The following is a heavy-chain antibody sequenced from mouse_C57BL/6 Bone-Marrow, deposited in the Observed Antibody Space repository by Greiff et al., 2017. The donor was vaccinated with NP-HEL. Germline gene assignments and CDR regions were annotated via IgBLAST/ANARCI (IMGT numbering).Heavy chain of an antibody. D-gene: IGHD2-2*01. V-gene: IGHV1-19*01. J-gene: IGHJ2*01. Sequence: EVQLQQSGPVLVKPGASVKMSCKASGYTFTDYYMNWVKQSPGKSLEWIGVINPYNGGTNYNQKFKGKATLTVDKSSSTAYMELNSLTSEDSAVYYWARGGLRNYWGQGTTLTVSS. CDR3: ARGGLRNY. CDR1: GYTFTDYY. CDR2: INPYNGGT.